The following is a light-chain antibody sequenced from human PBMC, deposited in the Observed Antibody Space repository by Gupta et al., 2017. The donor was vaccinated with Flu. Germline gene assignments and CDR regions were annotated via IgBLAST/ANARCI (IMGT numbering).Light chain of an antibody. Sequence: EIVLTQSPGTLSLSPGEGATLSCRASQTVISNYLAWYQQRPGQAPRLLIYGASNRATGIPDRFSGSGSGTDFTLTISRLEPGDSAMYYCQQHGGSPRLTFGGGTKVEIK. CDR1: QTVISNY. V-gene: IGKV3-20*01. CDR2: GAS. CDR3: QQHGGSPRLT. J-gene: IGKJ4*01.